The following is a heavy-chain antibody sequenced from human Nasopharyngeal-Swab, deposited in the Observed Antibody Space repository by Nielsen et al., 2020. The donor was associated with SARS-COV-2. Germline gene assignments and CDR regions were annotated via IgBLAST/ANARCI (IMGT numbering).Heavy chain of an antibody. D-gene: IGHD3-10*01. CDR3: AKDKAYTGLITMGTSDAFDI. CDR2: ISGSGGST. CDR1: GFTFSSYA. J-gene: IGHJ3*02. Sequence: GGSLRLSCAASGFTFSSYAMSWVRQAPGKGLEWVSAISGSGGSTYYADPVKGRFTISRDNSKNTLYLQMNSLRAEDTAVYYCAKDKAYTGLITMGTSDAFDIWGQGTMVTVSS. V-gene: IGHV3-23*01.